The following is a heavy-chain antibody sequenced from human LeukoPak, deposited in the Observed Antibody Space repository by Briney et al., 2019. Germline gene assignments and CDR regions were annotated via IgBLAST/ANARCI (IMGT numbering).Heavy chain of an antibody. V-gene: IGHV3-48*02. CDR1: GFTFNIYG. Sequence: GGSLRLSCAASGFTFNIYGMNWVRQAPGEGLEWVAYIGGSGVATYYTDFVRGRFTISRDNARNSLYLQMNSLRDEDTAIYYCARGGQSADNWFDLWGQGILVTVSS. CDR2: IGGSGVAT. J-gene: IGHJ5*02. D-gene: IGHD3-3*01. CDR3: ARGGQSADNWFDL.